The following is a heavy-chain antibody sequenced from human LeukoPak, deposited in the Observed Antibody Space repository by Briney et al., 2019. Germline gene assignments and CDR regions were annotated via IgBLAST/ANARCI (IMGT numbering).Heavy chain of an antibody. J-gene: IGHJ5*02. CDR3: ARDHTHASDTWFAP. CDR1: GYTFTSYG. Sequence: ASVKVSCKASGYTFTSYGISWVRQAPGQGLEWMGWISPYNGNTNYAQKLQGRVTITTDTSTSTAYMELRSLRSDDTAVYYCARDHTHASDTWFAPWAREPWSPSPQ. CDR2: ISPYNGNT. D-gene: IGHD3-10*01. V-gene: IGHV1-18*01.